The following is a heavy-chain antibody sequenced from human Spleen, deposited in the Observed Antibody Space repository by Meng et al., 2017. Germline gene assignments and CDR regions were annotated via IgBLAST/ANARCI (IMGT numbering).Heavy chain of an antibody. J-gene: IGHJ4*02. CDR3: ARGGYSSGWYLTGNSLNFDY. D-gene: IGHD6-19*01. CDR2: IYPSGST. CDR1: VGSISSSNW. V-gene: IGHV4-4*02. Sequence: QEVGPGSVKPSGTLSRTGAVSVGSISSSNWWTWVRLPPGKGLEWIGEIYPSGSTNYNPSLKSRVTISVDKSKNQFSLKLSSVTAADSAVYYCARGGYSSGWYLTGNSLNFDYWGQGTLVTVSS.